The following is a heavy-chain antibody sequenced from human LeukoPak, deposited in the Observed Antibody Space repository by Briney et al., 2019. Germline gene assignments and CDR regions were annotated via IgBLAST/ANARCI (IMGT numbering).Heavy chain of an antibody. D-gene: IGHD3-22*01. CDR2: ISAYNGNT. Sequence: ASVKVSCKASGYTFTCYGISWVRQAPGQGLEWMGWISAYNGNTNYAQKLQGRVTMTTDTSTSTAYMELRSLRSDDTAVYYCARDRTPLGYYDSSGYNAFDIWGQGTMVTVSS. CDR1: GYTFTCYG. CDR3: ARDRTPLGYYDSSGYNAFDI. V-gene: IGHV1-18*01. J-gene: IGHJ3*02.